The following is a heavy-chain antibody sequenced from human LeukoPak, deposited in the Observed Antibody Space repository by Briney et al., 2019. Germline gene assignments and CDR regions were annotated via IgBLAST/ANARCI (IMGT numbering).Heavy chain of an antibody. Sequence: SETLSLTCAVYGGSFSGYYWSWIRQPPGKGLEWIGEINHSGSTNYNPSLKSRVTISVDTSKNQFSLKLSSGTAADTAVYYCARGVTYYDFWSGYYSVRYYFDYWGQGTLVTVSS. V-gene: IGHV4-34*01. J-gene: IGHJ4*02. CDR2: INHSGST. CDR1: GGSFSGYY. D-gene: IGHD3-3*01. CDR3: ARGVTYYDFWSGYYSVRYYFDY.